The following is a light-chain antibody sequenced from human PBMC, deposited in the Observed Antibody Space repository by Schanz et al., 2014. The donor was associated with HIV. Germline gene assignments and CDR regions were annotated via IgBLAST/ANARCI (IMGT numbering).Light chain of an antibody. CDR3: QHRSDWPQT. J-gene: IGKJ1*01. CDR1: QDIGIF. V-gene: IGKV3-11*01. CDR2: DGS. Sequence: EIQLTQSPATLSLSPGETASLSCRASQDIGIFLAWYQQKPGQSPRLLIYDGSSRATGIPARFRGGGSGTDFTLTISRLEPEDFAVYYCQHRSDWPQTFGQGTKVDI.